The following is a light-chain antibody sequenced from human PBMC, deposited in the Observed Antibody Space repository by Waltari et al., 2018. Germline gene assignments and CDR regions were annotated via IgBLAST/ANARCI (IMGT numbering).Light chain of an antibody. V-gene: IGKV3-15*01. Sequence: EIVMTQSPATLSVSPGDRATLSCRSSQSISYNLAWYQQKPGQAPRLLISAASTRATGIPSRFSGSESGTEFTLTINNMQSEDFAVYYCQQYNNWPQTFGQGTRVEIK. J-gene: IGKJ1*01. CDR3: QQYNNWPQT. CDR2: AAS. CDR1: QSISYN.